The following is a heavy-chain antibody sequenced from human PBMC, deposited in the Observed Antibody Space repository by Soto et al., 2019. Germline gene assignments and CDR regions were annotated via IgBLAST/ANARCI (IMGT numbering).Heavy chain of an antibody. D-gene: IGHD4-17*01. J-gene: IGHJ4*02. CDR1: RFTFYHYC. CDR2: ISAYNGNT. V-gene: IGHV1-18*01. CDR3: ARDSDYGGVDY. Sequence: ASMKVSFQASRFTFYHYCISWVPQAPGQGLEWMGWISAYNGNTNYAQKLQGRVTMTTDTSTSTAYMELRSLRSDDTAVYYCARDSDYGGVDYWGQGTLVTVSS.